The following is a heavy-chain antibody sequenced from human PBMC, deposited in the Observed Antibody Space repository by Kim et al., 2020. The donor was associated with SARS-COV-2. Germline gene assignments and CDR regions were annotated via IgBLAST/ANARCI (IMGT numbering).Heavy chain of an antibody. CDR2: ISASGGDT. J-gene: IGHJ5*02. V-gene: IGHV3-23*01. D-gene: IGHD4-17*01. CDR3: AQPSSFRDYDH. Sequence: GGSLRLSCAASGFTFNTYALAWVRQAPDKGLEWVSTISASGGDTYYPDSVKGRFTVSRDNSKNTLYLQMDSLRAEDTALYYCAQPSSFRDYDHWGQGTL. CDR1: GFTFNTYA.